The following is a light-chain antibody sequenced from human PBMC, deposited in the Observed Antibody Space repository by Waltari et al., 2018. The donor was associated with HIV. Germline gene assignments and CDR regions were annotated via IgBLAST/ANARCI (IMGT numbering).Light chain of an antibody. CDR1: QGVNIN. J-gene: IGKJ2*01. CDR2: RAS. Sequence: EILMTQSPDTLSVSPGEAATLSCRASQGVNINLAWYQQKPGQAPRLLTYRASTRATGIPARFSGSGSGTEFTLTITSLQPEDFTIYYCQQYDNWPYTFARGTKLEI. CDR3: QQYDNWPYT. V-gene: IGKV3-15*01.